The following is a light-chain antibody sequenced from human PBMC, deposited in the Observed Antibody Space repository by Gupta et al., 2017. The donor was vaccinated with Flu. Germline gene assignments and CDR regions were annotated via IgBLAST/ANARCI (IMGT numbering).Light chain of an antibody. J-gene: IGLJ3*02. Sequence: SCDLTQPPSVPVSPGQTARITCSGDALPKQYAYWYQQKPGQAPVLVIYKDSERPSGIPERFSGSSSGTTGTLTISGVQAEDEADYYCQSADSSGTYPNWVFGGGTKLTVL. CDR3: QSADSSGTYPNWV. V-gene: IGLV3-25*02. CDR2: KDS. CDR1: ALPKQY.